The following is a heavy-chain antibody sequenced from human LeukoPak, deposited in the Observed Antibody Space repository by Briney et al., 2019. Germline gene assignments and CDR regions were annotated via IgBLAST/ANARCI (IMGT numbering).Heavy chain of an antibody. D-gene: IGHD3-22*01. CDR2: IRYDGSNK. J-gene: IGHJ4*02. Sequence: GGSLRLSCAASGFTVSSNYMSWVRQAPGKGLEWVAFIRYDGSNKYYADSVKGRFTISRDNSKNTLYLQMNSLRPDDTAVYYCARALADNRGYYLGFDYWGQGTLVTVSS. V-gene: IGHV3-30*02. CDR3: ARALADNRGYYLGFDY. CDR1: GFTVSSNY.